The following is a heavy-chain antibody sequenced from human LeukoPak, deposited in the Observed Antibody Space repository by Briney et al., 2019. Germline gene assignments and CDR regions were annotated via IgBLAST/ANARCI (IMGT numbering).Heavy chain of an antibody. J-gene: IGHJ3*01. CDR2: INYSGST. D-gene: IGHD4-17*01. CDR3: ARGANYGDYGLDAFDV. V-gene: IGHV4-59*01. Sequence: SETLSLTCTVSGGSMSSYYWSWIRQPPGERLEWIGYINYSGSTTYNPSLRSRVTMSIDTSTNQFSLKLTSVTAADTAVYHCARGANYGDYGLDAFDVWGQGTMVTVSS. CDR1: GGSMSSYY.